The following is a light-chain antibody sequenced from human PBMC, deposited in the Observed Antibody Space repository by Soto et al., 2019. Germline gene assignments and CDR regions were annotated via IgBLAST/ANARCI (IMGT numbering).Light chain of an antibody. CDR1: ETISSSH. CDR3: QQYNNWPQT. CDR2: RSS. J-gene: IGKJ1*01. V-gene: IGKV3D-15*01. Sequence: EVVLTQSPGTLSLSPGARANLSCRASETISSSHLAWYQQTPGQAPRLLLYRSSTRATGIPDRFSGSGSGTEFTLTISSLQSEDFAVYYCQQYNNWPQTFGQGTKVEIK.